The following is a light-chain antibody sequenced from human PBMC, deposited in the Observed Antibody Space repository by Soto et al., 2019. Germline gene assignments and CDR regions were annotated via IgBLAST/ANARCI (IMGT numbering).Light chain of an antibody. CDR3: QQYNNWPLT. V-gene: IGKV3-15*01. CDR1: QSVSSN. CDR2: GAS. J-gene: IGKJ5*01. Sequence: EIVITQSPATLSVSPGERATLSCRASQSVSSNLDWYEQKPGQAHRLLIYGASSRATGIPVRFSGSGSGTEFALTISSLQSEDFAVYYCQQYNNWPLTFGQGTRLEL.